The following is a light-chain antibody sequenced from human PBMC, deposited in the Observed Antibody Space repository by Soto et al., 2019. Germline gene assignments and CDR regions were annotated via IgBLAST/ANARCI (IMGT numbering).Light chain of an antibody. CDR1: QSIISW. J-gene: IGKJ1*01. Sequence: DIQMTQSPSTLSASVGDRVTITCRASQSIISWLAWYQQKPGEAPKLLIYKASGLETGVPSRFSGSGSGTEFSLTISSLQPDDFATYYCQQYDIYPWTFGQGTKVEIK. CDR2: KAS. CDR3: QQYDIYPWT. V-gene: IGKV1-5*03.